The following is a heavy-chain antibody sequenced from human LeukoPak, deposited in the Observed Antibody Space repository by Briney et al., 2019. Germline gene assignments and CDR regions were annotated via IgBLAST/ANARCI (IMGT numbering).Heavy chain of an antibody. CDR1: GFTFSRYG. CDR3: AKGDPYGSGSYPVDY. J-gene: IGHJ4*02. Sequence: GPLRLSCAASGFTFSRYGMHWVRQASGKGLEWVALISYDGSNKYYADSVKGRFTISRDNSKNTLYLQMNSLRPEDTAVYYCAKGDPYGSGSYPVDYRGQGTLVTVSS. D-gene: IGHD3-10*01. CDR2: ISYDGSNK. V-gene: IGHV3-30*18.